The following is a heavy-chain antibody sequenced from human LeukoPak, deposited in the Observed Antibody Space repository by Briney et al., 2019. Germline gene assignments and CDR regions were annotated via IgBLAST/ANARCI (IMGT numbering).Heavy chain of an antibody. CDR3: ARSSGYYYLCDY. Sequence: PGGSLRLSCAASGFTFSSYEMNWVRQAPGKGLEWVSYISSSGSIIYYADSVKGRFTISRDNAKNSLYLQMNSLRAEDTALYYCARSSGYYYLCDYWGQRTLVTVSS. CDR2: ISSSGSII. D-gene: IGHD3-22*01. J-gene: IGHJ4*02. V-gene: IGHV3-48*03. CDR1: GFTFSSYE.